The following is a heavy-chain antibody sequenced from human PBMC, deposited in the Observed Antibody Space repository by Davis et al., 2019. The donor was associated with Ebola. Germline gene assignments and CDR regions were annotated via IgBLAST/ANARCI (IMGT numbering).Heavy chain of an antibody. CDR3: ARDSPDIVVVPAAIRYYYYYYMDV. D-gene: IGHD2-2*02. CDR1: GDSVSSNSAA. J-gene: IGHJ6*03. Sequence: SQTLSLTCAISGDSVSSNSAAWNWIRQSPSRGLEWLGRTYYRSKWYNDYAVSVKSRITINPDTSKNQFSLQLNSVTPEYTAVYYCARDSPDIVVVPAAIRYYYYYYMDVWGKGTTVTVSS. V-gene: IGHV6-1*01. CDR2: TYYRSKWYN.